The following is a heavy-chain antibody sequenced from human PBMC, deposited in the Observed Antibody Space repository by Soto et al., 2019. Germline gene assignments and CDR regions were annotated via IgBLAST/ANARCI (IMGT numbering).Heavy chain of an antibody. CDR3: GRGGKRITIFGVVINRFDP. CDR2: MNPNSGNT. V-gene: IGHV1-8*01. Sequence: ASVKVSCKASGYTFTSYDINWVRQATGQGLEWMGWMNPNSGNTGYAQKFQGRVTMTRNTSISTAYMELSSLRSEDTAVYYCGRGGKRITIFGVVINRFDPWGQGTLVTVSS. CDR1: GYTFTSYD. J-gene: IGHJ5*02. D-gene: IGHD3-3*01.